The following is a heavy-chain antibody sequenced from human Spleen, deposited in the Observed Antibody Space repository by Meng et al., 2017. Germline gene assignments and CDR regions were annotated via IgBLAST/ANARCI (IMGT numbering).Heavy chain of an antibody. J-gene: IGHJ4*02. V-gene: IGHV5-51*01. D-gene: IGHD2/OR15-2a*01. CDR1: GYSFGNYW. Sequence: GESLKTSCKGVGYSFGNYWIGGGRQMARKGLGWMSIIYPGDSDTSYSPSFQGLVTISADKSITTAFLQWSSLRASDTAMYYCARLSADGDYWGQGTLVTVSS. CDR3: ARLSADGDY. CDR2: IYPGDSDT.